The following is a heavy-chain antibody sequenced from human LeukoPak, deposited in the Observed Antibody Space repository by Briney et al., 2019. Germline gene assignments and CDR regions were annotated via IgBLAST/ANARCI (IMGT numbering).Heavy chain of an antibody. V-gene: IGHV5-51*01. CDR2: IYPSDSDT. CDR3: ARRDYGSGGYYYFDY. D-gene: IGHD3-10*01. J-gene: IGHJ4*02. CDR1: GYSFTSYW. Sequence: GESLKISCKGSGYSFTSYWIGWVRQMPGKGLEWMGIIYPSDSDTRYSPSFQGQVTISADKSISTAYLQWSSLKASDTAMYYCARRDYGSGGYYYFDYWGQGTLVTVSS.